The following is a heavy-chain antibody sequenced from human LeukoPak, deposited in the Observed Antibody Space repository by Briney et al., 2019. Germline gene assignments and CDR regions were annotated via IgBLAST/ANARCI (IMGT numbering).Heavy chain of an antibody. V-gene: IGHV3-53*01. Sequence: GGSLRLSCAASGFTVSSNYMSWVRQAPGKGLEWVSVIYSGGSTYYADSVKGRFTISRDNSKNTLYLQMNSLRAEDTAVYYCAKELNYYDSSGYYSTDDAFDIWGQGTMVTVPS. CDR3: AKELNYYDSSGYYSTDDAFDI. CDR2: IYSGGST. CDR1: GFTVSSNY. D-gene: IGHD3-22*01. J-gene: IGHJ3*02.